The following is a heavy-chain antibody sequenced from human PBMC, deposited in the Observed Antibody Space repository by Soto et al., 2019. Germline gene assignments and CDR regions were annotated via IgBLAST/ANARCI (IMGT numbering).Heavy chain of an antibody. D-gene: IGHD6-13*01. V-gene: IGHV4-39*01. CDR1: CGSIISSGYY. Sequence: PSETLSLTCTFSCGSIISSGYYWGWIRQPPGKGLEWIGSIYYSGSTYYNPSLKSRVTISVDTSKNQFSLKLSSVTAADTAVYYCAAMAMGAASTYYYYGMDVWGQGTTVTVSS. CDR2: IYYSGST. CDR3: AAMAMGAASTYYYYGMDV. J-gene: IGHJ6*02.